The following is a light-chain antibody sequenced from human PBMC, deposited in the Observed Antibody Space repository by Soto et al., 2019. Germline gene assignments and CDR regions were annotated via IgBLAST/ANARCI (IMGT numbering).Light chain of an antibody. V-gene: IGKV3-20*01. CDR2: GAS. J-gene: IGKJ5*01. CDR1: QSVSSRF. Sequence: IGLTQSPGPLSFAPGERAPLSRRASQSVSSRFLAWYQQKPGQAPRLLMDGASSRATGIPDRFSGTGSGTDFTLTISRLEPEDFAVYYCQQYGSSPYTFGLGTRLEIK. CDR3: QQYGSSPYT.